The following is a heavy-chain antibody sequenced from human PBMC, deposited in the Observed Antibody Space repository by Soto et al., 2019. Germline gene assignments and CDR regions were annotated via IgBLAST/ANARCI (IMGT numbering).Heavy chain of an antibody. CDR1: AGTMSRYW. CDR3: ARSDGRY. J-gene: IGHJ4*02. Sequence: ENFRLRYTGSAGTMSRYWWRVIRQPLGKELEWIRYIYYSVSTNYNPSLKSRVTISVATSKNQFSLKLSSVTAAETAVYYCARSDGRYWGQ. V-gene: IGHV4-59*01. CDR2: IYYSVST.